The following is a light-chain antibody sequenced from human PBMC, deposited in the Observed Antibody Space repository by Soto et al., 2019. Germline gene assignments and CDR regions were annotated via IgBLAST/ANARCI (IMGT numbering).Light chain of an antibody. Sequence: EIVLTQSPGTLCLSPGERATLSCRASQSVTSSYLAWYQQKPGQAPRLLIYGASSRATGIPDRFSGSGSGTDFTLTISRLEPEDFAVYYCQHYGSSRTWTFGQGTKVEIK. V-gene: IGKV3-20*01. J-gene: IGKJ1*01. CDR1: QSVTSSY. CDR2: GAS. CDR3: QHYGSSRTWT.